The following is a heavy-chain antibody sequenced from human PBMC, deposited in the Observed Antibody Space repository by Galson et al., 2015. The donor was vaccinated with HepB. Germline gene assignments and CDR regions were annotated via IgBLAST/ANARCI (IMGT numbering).Heavy chain of an antibody. CDR3: ARDRSY. J-gene: IGHJ4*02. Sequence: SLRLSCAASGFTVSSNYMSRVRQAPGQGLERVSVLYSGGSTYYADSVKGRFTISRDNSKNTLYLQMNSLRAEDTAVYYCARDRSYWGQGTLVTVSS. V-gene: IGHV3-66*02. CDR1: GFTVSSNY. CDR2: LYSGGST.